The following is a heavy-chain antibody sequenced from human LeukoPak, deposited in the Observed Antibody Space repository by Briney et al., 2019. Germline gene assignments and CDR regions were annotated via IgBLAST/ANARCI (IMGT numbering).Heavy chain of an antibody. Sequence: ASVKVSCKASGGTFSSYAISWVRQAPGQGLEWMGGIIPISGTANYAQKFQGRVTITADESTSTAYMELSSLRSEDTAVYYCATPGGVPAAARAYYYYMDVWGKGTTVTVSS. CDR3: ATPGGVPAAARAYYYYMDV. J-gene: IGHJ6*03. CDR1: GGTFSSYA. V-gene: IGHV1-69*13. D-gene: IGHD2-2*01. CDR2: IIPISGTA.